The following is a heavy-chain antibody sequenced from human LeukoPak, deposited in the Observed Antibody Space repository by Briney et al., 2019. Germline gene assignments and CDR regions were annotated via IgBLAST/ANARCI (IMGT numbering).Heavy chain of an antibody. CDR1: GFTFSDYY. V-gene: IGHV3-11*01. Sequence: GGSLRLSCAASGFTFSDYYMSWIRQAPGKGLEWVSYISHSGRTMYYADSVKGRFTITRDNAKNSLYLQMNSLRAGDTAVYYCARDSIVRGNIGNDMDVWGKGTTVTVSS. D-gene: IGHD2-8*01. CDR3: ARDSIVRGNIGNDMDV. CDR2: ISHSGRTM. J-gene: IGHJ6*03.